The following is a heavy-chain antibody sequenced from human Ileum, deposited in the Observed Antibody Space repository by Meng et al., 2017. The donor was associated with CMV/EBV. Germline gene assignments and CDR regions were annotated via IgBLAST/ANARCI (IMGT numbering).Heavy chain of an antibody. Sequence: YTFTSYYMHWVRQAPGQGLEWMGIINPSGGSTSYAQKFQGRVTMTRDTSTSTVYMELSSLRSEDTAVYYCARVRCTNGVCYPGDFDLWGRGTLVTVSS. CDR1: YTFTSYY. CDR2: INPSGGST. CDR3: ARVRCTNGVCYPGDFDL. V-gene: IGHV1-46*01. D-gene: IGHD2-8*01. J-gene: IGHJ2*01.